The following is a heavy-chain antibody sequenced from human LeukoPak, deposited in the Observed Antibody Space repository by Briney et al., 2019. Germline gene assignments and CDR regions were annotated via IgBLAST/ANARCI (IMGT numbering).Heavy chain of an antibody. CDR1: GGSITTTNW. CDR3: SRENGASSPFGY. V-gene: IGHV4-4*02. D-gene: IGHD2-8*01. J-gene: IGHJ4*02. CDR2: VSLEGVR. Sequence: SGTLSLTCGVSGGSITTTNWWSWVRQLPGQGLQWLGEVSLEGVRNDNSALGRRVTMSVDRAKNLLSLNVNSVTAADTAVYYCSRENGASSPFGYWGRGILVPV.